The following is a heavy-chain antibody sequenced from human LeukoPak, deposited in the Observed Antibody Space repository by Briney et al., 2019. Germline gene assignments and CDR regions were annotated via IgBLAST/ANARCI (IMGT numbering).Heavy chain of an antibody. J-gene: IGHJ4*02. CDR1: GYTFTDYY. Sequence: GASVKVSCKASGYTFTDYYIHWVRQAPGQGLEWMGWIDPNSGGTNYAQKFQGRVTMTRDTSISSAYMDLSRLRYDDTAVYYCARQKAAAGHFDYWGRGTLVTVSS. V-gene: IGHV1-2*02. CDR2: IDPNSGGT. D-gene: IGHD6-13*01. CDR3: ARQKAAAGHFDY.